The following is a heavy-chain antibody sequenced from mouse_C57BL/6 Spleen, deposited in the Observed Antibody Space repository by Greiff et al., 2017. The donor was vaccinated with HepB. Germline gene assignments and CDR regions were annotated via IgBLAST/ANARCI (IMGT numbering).Heavy chain of an antibody. J-gene: IGHJ3*01. D-gene: IGHD1-1*01. Sequence: QVQLQQSGAELVRPGTSVKVSCKASGYAFTNYLIEWVKQRPGQGLEWIGVINPGSGGTNYNEKFKGKATLTADKSSSTAYMQLSSLTSEDSAVYFCARSDGSSYGAYWGQGTLVTVSA. CDR3: ARSDGSSYGAY. CDR1: GYAFTNYL. V-gene: IGHV1-54*01. CDR2: INPGSGGT.